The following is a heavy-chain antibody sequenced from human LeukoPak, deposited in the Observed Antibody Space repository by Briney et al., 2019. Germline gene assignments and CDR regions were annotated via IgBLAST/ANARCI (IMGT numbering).Heavy chain of an antibody. Sequence: PSETLSLTCAVYGGSFSGYYWCWIRQPPGKGLEWIGEINHSGSTNYNPSLKSRVTISVDTSKNQFSLKLSSVTAADTAVYYCARDRRVQLWLNYYYYYGMDVWGQGTTVTVSS. V-gene: IGHV4-34*01. J-gene: IGHJ6*02. CDR2: INHSGST. CDR1: GGSFSGYY. CDR3: ARDRRVQLWLNYYYYYGMDV. D-gene: IGHD5-18*01.